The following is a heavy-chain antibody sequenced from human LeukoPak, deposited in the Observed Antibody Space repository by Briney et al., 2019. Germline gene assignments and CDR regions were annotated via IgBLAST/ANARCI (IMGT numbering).Heavy chain of an antibody. V-gene: IGHV3-21*01. Sequence: GGSPRLPCAASGFTFSSYSMNWVRQAPGKGLEWVSSISSSSSYIYYADSVKGRFTISRDNAKNSLYLQMNSLRAEDTAVYYCATSGYFQSYNWFDPWGQGTLVTVSS. CDR3: ATSGYFQSYNWFDP. CDR2: ISSSSSYI. D-gene: IGHD3-3*01. CDR1: GFTFSSYS. J-gene: IGHJ5*02.